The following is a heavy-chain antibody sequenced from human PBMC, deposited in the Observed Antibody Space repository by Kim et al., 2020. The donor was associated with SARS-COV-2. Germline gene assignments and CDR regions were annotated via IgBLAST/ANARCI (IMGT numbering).Heavy chain of an antibody. V-gene: IGHV3-23*01. Sequence: GGSLRLSCAASGFTFSSYAMNWVRQAPGKGLEWVSGIRGSGGGTFYADSVKGRYTISRDNSKNTLYLQMNNLRAEDTALYYRAKGNGIAVAGRLGPWGQG. CDR3: AKGNGIAVAGRLGP. CDR2: IRGSGGGT. J-gene: IGHJ5*02. CDR1: GFTFSSYA. D-gene: IGHD6-19*01.